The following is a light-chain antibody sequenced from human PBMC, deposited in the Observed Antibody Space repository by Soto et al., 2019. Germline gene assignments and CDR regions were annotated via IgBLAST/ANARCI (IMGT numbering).Light chain of an antibody. J-gene: IGLJ1*01. V-gene: IGLV2-14*01. CDR2: EVS. CDR3: SSYTSSSTLV. Sequence: QSVLTQPASVSGSPGQSITISCTGTSSDVGGYNYVSWYQQHPGKAPKLMIYEVSNRPSGVSNCFSGSKSGNTASLTTSGLQAEDEADYYCSSYTSSSTLVFGTGTKVTVL. CDR1: SSDVGGYNY.